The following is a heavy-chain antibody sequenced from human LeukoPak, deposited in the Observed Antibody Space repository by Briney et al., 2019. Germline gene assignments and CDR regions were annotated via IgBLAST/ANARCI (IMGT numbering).Heavy chain of an antibody. Sequence: ASVKVSCKASGYIFTGYYIHWVRQAPGQGLEWMGWINPNNGDTPYAQRFQGRVTMTRDTSISTAYMELSRLRSDDTAVYYCARYSSGWYDYYGMDVWGQGTTVTVSS. J-gene: IGHJ6*02. CDR3: ARYSSGWYDYYGMDV. CDR1: GYIFTGYY. D-gene: IGHD6-19*01. V-gene: IGHV1-2*02. CDR2: INPNNGDT.